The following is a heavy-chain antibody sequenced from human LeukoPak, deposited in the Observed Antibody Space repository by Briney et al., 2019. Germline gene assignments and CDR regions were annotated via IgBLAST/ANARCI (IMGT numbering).Heavy chain of an antibody. V-gene: IGHV4-59*08. CDR2: IYYSGST. CDR1: GGSISSYY. Sequence: PSETLPLTCTVSGGSISSYYRSWIRQPPGKGLEWIGYIYYSGSTNYNPSLKSRVTISVDTSKNQFSLKLSSVTAADTAVYYCASLGIAAAGSYYYGMDVWGQGTTVTVSS. D-gene: IGHD6-13*01. J-gene: IGHJ6*02. CDR3: ASLGIAAAGSYYYGMDV.